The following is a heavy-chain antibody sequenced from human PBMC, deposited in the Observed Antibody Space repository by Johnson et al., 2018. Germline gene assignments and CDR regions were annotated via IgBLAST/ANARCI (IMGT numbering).Heavy chain of an antibody. J-gene: IGHJ3*02. Sequence: QVQLQESGPGLVKPSETXSLTCTVSGDSVSNVNYSWSWIRQPPGKGPEWIGYIYYPGTTNYTPSLNSRVTISTDTSKNQFSVNLRSVTAADPAGYYCARRTVASLPDIWGQGTMGTVSS. V-gene: IGHV4-61*01. CDR1: GDSVSNVNYS. CDR3: ARRTVASLPDI. D-gene: IGHD5-12*01. CDR2: IYYPGTT.